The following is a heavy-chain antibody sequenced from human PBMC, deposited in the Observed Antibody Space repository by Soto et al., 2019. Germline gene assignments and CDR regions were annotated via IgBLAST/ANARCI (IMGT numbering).Heavy chain of an antibody. J-gene: IGHJ6*03. Sequence: PSETLSLTCTVSGGSITDYYWSWIRQPPGKGLEWIGYIYYNGNTIYNPSLKSRVTLSLDTSEDRFSLTLSSVTAAYTAVYFCTRDSYGDNRVDYYYYLDVWGEGTMVTRLL. D-gene: IGHD4-17*01. CDR3: TRDSYGDNRVDYYYYLDV. CDR2: IYYNGNT. V-gene: IGHV4-59*01. CDR1: GGSITDYY.